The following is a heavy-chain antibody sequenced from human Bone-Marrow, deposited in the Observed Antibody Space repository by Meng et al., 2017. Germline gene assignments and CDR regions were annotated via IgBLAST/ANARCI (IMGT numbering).Heavy chain of an antibody. J-gene: IGHJ4*02. Sequence: QGQLPQWGAGLLKPSETLSLTCAVYGGSFSGYYWSWIRQPPGKGLEWIGEINHSGSTNYNPSLESRATISVDTSQNNLSLKLSSVTAADSAVYYCARGPTTMAHDFDYWGQGTLVTVSS. V-gene: IGHV4-34*01. CDR2: INHSGST. CDR3: ARGPTTMAHDFDY. D-gene: IGHD4-11*01. CDR1: GGSFSGYY.